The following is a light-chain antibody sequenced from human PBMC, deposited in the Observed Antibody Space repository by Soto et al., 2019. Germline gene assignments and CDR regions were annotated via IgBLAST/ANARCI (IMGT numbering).Light chain of an antibody. Sequence: QYALTQPASVSGSPGQSITISCTGTSSDVGAYNHVSWYQHHPGKAPKLMIYEVNNRPSGVSNRFSGSKSGYTASLTISGLQAEDEADYYCCSYTTSDTRVFGTGTKLTVL. CDR3: CSYTTSDTRV. CDR2: EVN. V-gene: IGLV2-14*01. CDR1: SSDVGAYNH. J-gene: IGLJ1*01.